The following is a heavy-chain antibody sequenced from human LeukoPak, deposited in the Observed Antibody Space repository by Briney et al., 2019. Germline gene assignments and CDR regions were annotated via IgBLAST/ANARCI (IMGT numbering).Heavy chain of an antibody. CDR3: ARDMVDRGMVKSLGWFDP. V-gene: IGHV4-59*01. CDR2: IYNSGSD. D-gene: IGHD5-18*01. Sequence: PSETLSLTCTVSGGSISSSYWSWIRQPPGKGLEWIGHIYNSGSDNYNPSLESRVTISVDTSKSQFSLKLSSVTAADTAVYYCARDMVDRGMVKSLGWFDPWGQGTLVTVSS. CDR1: GGSISSSY. J-gene: IGHJ5*02.